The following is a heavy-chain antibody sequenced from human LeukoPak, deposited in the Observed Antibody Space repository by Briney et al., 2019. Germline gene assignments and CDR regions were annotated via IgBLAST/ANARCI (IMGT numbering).Heavy chain of an antibody. CDR3: AREYKESNWNNGGAFDI. Sequence: SVKVSCKASGYTFTGYYMHWVRQTPGQGLEWMGRISPLLNVPQYSQQFQDRVTISADRSTTTAYMELRSLTSEDTAMYFCAREYKESNWNNGGAFDIWGHGTVVTVSS. CDR1: GYTFTGYY. V-gene: IGHV1-69*04. D-gene: IGHD1/OR15-1a*01. J-gene: IGHJ3*02. CDR2: ISPLLNVP.